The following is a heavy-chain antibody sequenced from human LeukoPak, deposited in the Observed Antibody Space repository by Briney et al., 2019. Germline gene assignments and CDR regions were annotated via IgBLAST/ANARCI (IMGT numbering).Heavy chain of an antibody. CDR2: INHSGST. J-gene: IGHJ5*02. CDR1: GGSFSGYY. Sequence: SETLSLTCAVYGGSFSGYYWSWLRQPPGKGLEWIGEINHSGSTNYNPSLKSRVTISVDTSKNQFSLKLSSVTAADTAVYYCARGPYSSSWYQPNWFDPWGQGTLVTVSS. V-gene: IGHV4-34*01. D-gene: IGHD6-13*01. CDR3: ARGPYSSSWYQPNWFDP.